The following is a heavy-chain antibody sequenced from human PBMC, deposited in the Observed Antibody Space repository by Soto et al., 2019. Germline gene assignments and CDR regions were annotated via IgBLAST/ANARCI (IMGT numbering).Heavy chain of an antibody. CDR3: ARRLGELSWFDP. D-gene: IGHD3-10*01. CDR2: IYYSGST. V-gene: IGHV4-59*01. CDR1: GGSISSYY. Sequence: TSETLSLTCTVSGGSISSYYWSWIRQPPGKGLEWIGYIYYSGSTNYNPSLKSRVTISVDTSKNQFSLKLSSVTAADTAVYYCARRLGELSWFDPWGQGTLVTVSS. J-gene: IGHJ5*02.